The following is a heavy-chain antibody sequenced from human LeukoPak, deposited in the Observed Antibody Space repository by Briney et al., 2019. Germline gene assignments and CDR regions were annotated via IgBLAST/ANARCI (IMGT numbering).Heavy chain of an antibody. Sequence: ASVKVSCKASGYTFTGYYMHWVRQAPGQGLEWMGWINPNSGGTNYAQKFQGRVTITTDESTSTAYMELSSLRSEDTAVYYCARERYWGQGTLVTVSS. V-gene: IGHV1-2*02. CDR2: INPNSGGT. J-gene: IGHJ4*02. CDR3: ARERY. CDR1: GYTFTGYY.